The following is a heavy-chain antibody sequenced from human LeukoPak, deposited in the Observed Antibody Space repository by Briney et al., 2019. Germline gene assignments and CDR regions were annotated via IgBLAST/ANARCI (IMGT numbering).Heavy chain of an antibody. D-gene: IGHD2-15*01. V-gene: IGHV3-23*01. Sequence: GGSLRLSCAASGFTFSSYAMSWVRQAPGGGLGWVSGISGSGGSTYYADSVKGRFTISRDNAEKSLYLQMNSLRAEDTAVYYCARDRGGSYSAIDYWGQGTLVTVSS. CDR1: GFTFSSYA. CDR3: ARDRGGSYSAIDY. J-gene: IGHJ4*02. CDR2: ISGSGGST.